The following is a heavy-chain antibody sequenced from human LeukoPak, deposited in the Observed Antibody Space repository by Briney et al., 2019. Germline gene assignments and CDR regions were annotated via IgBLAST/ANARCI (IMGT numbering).Heavy chain of an antibody. CDR2: IYYSGST. CDR3: ARGVVGYSYGCFDY. Sequence: SETLSLTCTVSGGSISSYYWSWIRQPPGKGLEWIGYIYYSGSTNYNPSLKSRVTISVDTSKNQFSLKLSSVTAADTAVYYCARGVVGYSYGCFDYRGQGTLVTVSS. J-gene: IGHJ4*02. V-gene: IGHV4-59*01. D-gene: IGHD5-18*01. CDR1: GGSISSYY.